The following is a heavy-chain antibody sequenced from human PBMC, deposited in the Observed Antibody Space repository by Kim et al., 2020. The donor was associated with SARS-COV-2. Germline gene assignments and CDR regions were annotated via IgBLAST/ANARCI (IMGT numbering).Heavy chain of an antibody. CDR2: IRRDGSDK. CDR1: GFTFSTYW. Sequence: GGSLRLSCAVSGFTFSTYWMSWVRQAPGKGLEWVANIRRDGSDKDYVDSVKGRFTISRDNAKNSLYLQMNSLRAEDTAVYYCAREYSSGWYYFDYWGQGTLVSVSS. CDR3: AREYSSGWYYFDY. V-gene: IGHV3-7*03. D-gene: IGHD6-19*01. J-gene: IGHJ4*02.